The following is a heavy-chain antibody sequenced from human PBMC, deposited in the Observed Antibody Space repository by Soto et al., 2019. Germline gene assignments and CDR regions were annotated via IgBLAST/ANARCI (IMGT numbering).Heavy chain of an antibody. CDR3: ARAFSDAFDI. Sequence: GGSLRLSCAASGFTFRDYYMTWIRQAPGKGLERVSYISSSGTGIYYADSVKGRFTISRDNAKNSLYLQMSSLRAEDTAVYYCARAFSDAFDIWGQGTMVTVSS. CDR1: GFTFRDYY. CDR2: ISSSGTGI. J-gene: IGHJ3*02. V-gene: IGHV3-11*01.